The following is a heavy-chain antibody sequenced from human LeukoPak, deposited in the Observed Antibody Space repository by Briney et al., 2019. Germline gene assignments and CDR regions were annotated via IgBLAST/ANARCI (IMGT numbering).Heavy chain of an antibody. CDR3: ARVALRPIDYSNPEFDP. V-gene: IGHV3-21*01. CDR1: GFTFSSYS. D-gene: IGHD4-11*01. J-gene: IGHJ5*02. CDR2: ISSSSSYI. Sequence: GGSLRLSFAASGFTFSSYSMNWVRQAPGKGLEWVSSISSSSSYIYYADSVKGRFTISRDNAKNSLYLQMNSLRAEDTAVYYCARVALRPIDYSNPEFDPWGQGTLVTVSS.